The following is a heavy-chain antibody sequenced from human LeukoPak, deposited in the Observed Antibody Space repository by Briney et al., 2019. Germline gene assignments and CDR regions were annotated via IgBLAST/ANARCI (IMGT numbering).Heavy chain of an antibody. CDR3: ARYISGHSLDS. CDR2: IYAGSP. D-gene: IGHD3-22*01. J-gene: IGHJ4*02. Sequence: PGGSLRLSCAASGFTVSSNSMSWVRQAPGKGLEWVSIIYAGSPYYADSVKGRFTISRDNSKNTLYLQMNSLRAEDTAVYYCARYISGHSLDSWGQGTLVTVSS. V-gene: IGHV3-53*01. CDR1: GFTVSSNS.